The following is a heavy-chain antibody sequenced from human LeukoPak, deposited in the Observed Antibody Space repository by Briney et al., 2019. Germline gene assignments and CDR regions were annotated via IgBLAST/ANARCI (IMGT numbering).Heavy chain of an antibody. CDR3: ARVRGKTARKYYFDY. CDR1: GGSFSGYY. CDR2: INHSGST. V-gene: IGHV4-34*01. D-gene: IGHD2-21*02. Sequence: SETLSPTCAVYGGSFSGYYWSWIRQPPGKGLEWIGEINHSGSTNYNPSLKSRVTISVDTSKNQFSLKLSSVTAADTAVYYCARVRGKTARKYYFDYWGQGTLVTVSS. J-gene: IGHJ4*02.